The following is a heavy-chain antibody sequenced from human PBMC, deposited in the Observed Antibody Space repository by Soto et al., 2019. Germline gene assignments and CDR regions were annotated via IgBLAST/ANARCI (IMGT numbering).Heavy chain of an antibody. J-gene: IGHJ4*02. Sequence: SVKVSCKASGGTFSSYAISWVRQAPGQGLEWMGGIIPIFGTANYAQKFQGRVTITADKSTSTAYMELGSLRSEDTALYYCARGSGWYEWYYFDYWRQGTLAPVSS. V-gene: IGHV1-69*06. CDR3: ARGSGWYEWYYFDY. D-gene: IGHD6-19*01. CDR2: IIPIFGTA. CDR1: GGTFSSYA.